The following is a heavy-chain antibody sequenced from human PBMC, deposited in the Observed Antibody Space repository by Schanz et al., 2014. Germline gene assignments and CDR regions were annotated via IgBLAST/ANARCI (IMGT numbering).Heavy chain of an antibody. CDR2: IYYSGTT. CDR3: ARDPWVGEKDAFDF. CDR1: GDSITHFY. V-gene: IGHV4-59*01. Sequence: QVQLQESGPGLVRPSETLSLTCTVSGDSITHFYWSWIRQSPGKGLEWIGSIYYSGTTNYSPSLNSRVTISLDMSKKSFSLNLSSVTTADAAVYYCARDPWVGEKDAFDFWGRGTMDIVSS. D-gene: IGHD3-10*01. J-gene: IGHJ3*01.